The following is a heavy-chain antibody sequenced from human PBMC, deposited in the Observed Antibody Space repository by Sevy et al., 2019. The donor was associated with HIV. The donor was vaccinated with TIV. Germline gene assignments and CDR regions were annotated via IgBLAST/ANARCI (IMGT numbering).Heavy chain of an antibody. CDR3: ASDGGTVTTPGSFDF. J-gene: IGHJ3*01. CDR2: IFHTGNT. D-gene: IGHD4-17*01. CDR1: GGSISSGVYA. Sequence: SETLSLTCAVSGGSISSGVYAWNWLRQPPGKGLEWIGYIFHTGNTYYNPSLKSRVTISLDRSKNQFSLNLSSVTAADTAVYYCASDGGTVTTPGSFDFWGQWTMVTVSS. V-gene: IGHV4-30-2*01.